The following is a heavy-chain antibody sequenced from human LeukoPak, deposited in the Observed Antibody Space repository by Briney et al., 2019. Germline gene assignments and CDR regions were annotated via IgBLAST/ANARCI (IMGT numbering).Heavy chain of an antibody. J-gene: IGHJ4*02. D-gene: IGHD4-17*01. Sequence: SSETLSLTCTVSGGSISSYYWSWIRQPPGKGLEWIWYIYYSRSTNYNPSLKSRVTISVDTSKNQVSLKLSSVTAADTAVYYCARDAYGDYFDYWGQGTLVTVSS. CDR2: IYYSRST. CDR1: GGSISSYY. V-gene: IGHV4-59*01. CDR3: ARDAYGDYFDY.